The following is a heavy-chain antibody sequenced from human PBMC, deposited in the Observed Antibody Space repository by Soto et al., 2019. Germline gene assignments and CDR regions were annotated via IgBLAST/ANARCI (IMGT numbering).Heavy chain of an antibody. Sequence: GGNVRIGSAAQEESLNSYAMSCARQTSGKGLEWVSAISGSPSSTYYADSVKGRFTISRDNSKKTLFLQMSSLRAEDTAVYYCANDGYDSSCYLYYLDSWR. CDR3: ANDGYDSSCYLYYLDS. V-gene: IGHV3-23*01. J-gene: IGHJ5*01. CDR1: EESLNSYA. D-gene: IGHD3-22*01. CDR2: ISGSPSST.